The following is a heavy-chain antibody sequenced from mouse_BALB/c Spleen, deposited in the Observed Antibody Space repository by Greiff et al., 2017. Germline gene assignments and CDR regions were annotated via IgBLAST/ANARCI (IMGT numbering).Heavy chain of an antibody. D-gene: IGHD1-1*01. CDR3: ARLGYYGSSYGAMDY. Sequence: VQLQQSGAELARPGASVKLSCKASGYTFTSYWMQWVKQRPGQGLEWIGAIYPGDGDTRYTQKFKGKATLTADKSSSTAYMQLSSLASEDSAVYYCARLGYYGSSYGAMDYWGQGTSVTVSS. CDR1: GYTFTSYW. CDR2: IYPGDGDT. V-gene: IGHV1-87*01. J-gene: IGHJ4*01.